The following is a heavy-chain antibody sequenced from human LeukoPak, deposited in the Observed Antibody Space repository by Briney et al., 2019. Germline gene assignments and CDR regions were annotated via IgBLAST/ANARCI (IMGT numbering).Heavy chain of an antibody. CDR3: ARETDIAVAANYFDY. V-gene: IGHV1-46*01. J-gene: IGHJ4*02. CDR2: INPSGGGT. CDR1: GYSFTNYY. Sequence: ASMKVSCKASGYSFTNYYIHWVRQAPGQGPEWMGIINPSGGGTTYAPKFQGRVTMTKDTSTSTVYMVLSRLGSADTALYYCARETDIAVAANYFDYWGQGTLVTVSS. D-gene: IGHD6-19*01.